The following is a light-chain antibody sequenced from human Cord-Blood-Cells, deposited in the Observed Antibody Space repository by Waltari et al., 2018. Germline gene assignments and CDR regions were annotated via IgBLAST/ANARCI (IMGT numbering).Light chain of an antibody. CDR2: LGS. V-gene: IGKV2-28*01. Sequence: DIVMTQSPLSLPVTPGEPASISCRSSQSLLHSNGYNYLDWYLQKPGQSPQLLIYLGSNRASGVPDRFSGSGSGTDVTLTISRLEPEDFAVYYCQQYGSSPWTFGQGTKVEIK. CDR3: QQYGSSPWT. CDR1: QSLLHSNGYNY. J-gene: IGKJ1*01.